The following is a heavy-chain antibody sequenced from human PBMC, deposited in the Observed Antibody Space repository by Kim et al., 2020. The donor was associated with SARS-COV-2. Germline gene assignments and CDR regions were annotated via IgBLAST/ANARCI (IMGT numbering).Heavy chain of an antibody. CDR2: ISAYNGNT. Sequence: ASVKVSCKASGYTFTSYGISWVRQAPGQGLEWMGWISAYNGNTNYAQKLQGRVTMTTDTSTSTAYMELRSLRSDDTAVYYCARDKEWLVNAGGGMDVWGQGTTVTVSS. D-gene: IGHD6-19*01. J-gene: IGHJ6*02. CDR1: GYTFTSYG. CDR3: ARDKEWLVNAGGGMDV. V-gene: IGHV1-18*01.